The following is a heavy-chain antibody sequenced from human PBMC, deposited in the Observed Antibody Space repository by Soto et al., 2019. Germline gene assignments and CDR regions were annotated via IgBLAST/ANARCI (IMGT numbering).Heavy chain of an antibody. D-gene: IGHD3-3*01. CDR2: IYSGGST. Sequence: GGSLRLSCAASGFTVSSNYMSWVRQAPGKGLEWVSVIYSGGSTYYADSVKGRFTISRDNSKNTLYLQMNSLRAEDTAVYYCARHKSITIFGVVTSGYFDYWGQGTLVTVS. J-gene: IGHJ4*02. V-gene: IGHV3-53*01. CDR3: ARHKSITIFGVVTSGYFDY. CDR1: GFTVSSNY.